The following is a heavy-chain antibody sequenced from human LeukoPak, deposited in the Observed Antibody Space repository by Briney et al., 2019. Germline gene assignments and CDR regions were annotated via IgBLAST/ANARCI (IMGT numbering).Heavy chain of an antibody. D-gene: IGHD2-8*01. J-gene: IGHJ5*02. Sequence: GRSLRLSCAASGFTFRSYGMHWVRQAPGKGLEWVAVIWYDGSNKYYADSVKSRFTISRDNSKNTLYLQMNSLRAEDTAVYYCARDHIHCTNGVCFDDTFDPWGQGTLVTVSS. CDR3: ARDHIHCTNGVCFDDTFDP. CDR1: GFTFRSYG. V-gene: IGHV3-33*01. CDR2: IWYDGSNK.